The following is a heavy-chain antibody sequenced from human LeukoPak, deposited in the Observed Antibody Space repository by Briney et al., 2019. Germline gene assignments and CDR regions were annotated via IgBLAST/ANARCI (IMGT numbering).Heavy chain of an antibody. CDR2: INPDRGGT. Sequence: ASVKVSCKAPGNTFAGHNIHWMRQAPGQGLELLGWINPDRGGTDYARQFQGRVTMTSDTSIRAAYMELSSLVSEDSAVYFCAISIQAAAIPAFDYWGQGTLVTVSS. CDR1: GNTFAGHN. CDR3: AISIQAAAIPAFDY. V-gene: IGHV1-2*02. J-gene: IGHJ4*02. D-gene: IGHD6-25*01.